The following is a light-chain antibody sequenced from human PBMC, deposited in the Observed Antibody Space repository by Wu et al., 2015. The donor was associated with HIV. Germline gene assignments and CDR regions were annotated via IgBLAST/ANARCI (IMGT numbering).Light chain of an antibody. Sequence: RAALSCRAVRVLATLSLVSRVKPGXPPRLLIYGASTRATGVPARFSGSGSGTEFILTISSIQSEDSAVYFCQQYNIWPPDTFGQGTKVEIK. J-gene: IGKJ1*01. CDR2: GAS. CDR1: RVLAT. CDR3: QQYNIWPPDT. V-gene: IGKV3-15*01.